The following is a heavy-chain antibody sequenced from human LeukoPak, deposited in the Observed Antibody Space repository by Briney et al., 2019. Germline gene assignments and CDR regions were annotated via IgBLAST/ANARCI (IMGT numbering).Heavy chain of an antibody. Sequence: SETLFLTCTVSGGSISSYYWSWIRQPPGKGLEWIGYIYYSGSTNYNPSLRSRVTISVDTSKNQFSLKLSSVTAADTAVYYCAQSSGYYFDYWGQGTLVTVSS. D-gene: IGHD3-22*01. V-gene: IGHV4-59*01. CDR1: GGSISSYY. CDR3: AQSSGYYFDY. CDR2: IYYSGST. J-gene: IGHJ4*02.